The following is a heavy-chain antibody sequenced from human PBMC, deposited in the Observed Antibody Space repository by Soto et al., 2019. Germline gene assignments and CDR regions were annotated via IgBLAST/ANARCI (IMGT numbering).Heavy chain of an antibody. D-gene: IGHD3-22*01. CDR1: GDSVSSSSVT. CDR2: TYYRSKWYN. V-gene: IGHV6-1*01. Sequence: SQTLSLTCAISGDSVSSSSVTWNWIRQSPSRGLEWLGRTYYRSKWYNDYAESVKSRMTINPDTSKNQFSLHLNSVTPEDTAVYYCARIIGNSRFDFWGQGTLVTVSS. CDR3: ARIIGNSRFDF. J-gene: IGHJ4*02.